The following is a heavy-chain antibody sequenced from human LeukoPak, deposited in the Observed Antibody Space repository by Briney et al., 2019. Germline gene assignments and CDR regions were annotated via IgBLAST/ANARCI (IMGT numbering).Heavy chain of an antibody. CDR2: IYYSGST. CDR1: GGSISSYY. J-gene: IGHJ5*02. CDR3: ARVWGYCSSTSCPPFDP. V-gene: IGHV4-59*01. D-gene: IGHD2-2*01. Sequence: SETLSLTCTVSGGSISSYYWSWIRQPPGKGLEWIGYIYYSGSTNYSPSLKSRVTISVDTSKNQFSLKLSSVTAADTAVYYCARVWGYCSSTSCPPFDPWGQGTLVTVSS.